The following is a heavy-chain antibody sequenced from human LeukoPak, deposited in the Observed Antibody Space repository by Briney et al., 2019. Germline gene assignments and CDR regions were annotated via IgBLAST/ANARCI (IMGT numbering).Heavy chain of an antibody. CDR1: GFTFSSYG. CDR2: IRYDGSNK. J-gene: IGHJ4*02. V-gene: IGHV3-30*02. Sequence: PGGSLRLSCAASGFTFSSYGMHWVRQAPGKGLEWVAFIRYDGSNKYYADSVKGRFTISRDNSKNTLYLQMNSPRAEDTAVYYCAKGYSSSWYEIDYWGQGTLVTVSS. D-gene: IGHD6-13*01. CDR3: AKGYSSSWYEIDY.